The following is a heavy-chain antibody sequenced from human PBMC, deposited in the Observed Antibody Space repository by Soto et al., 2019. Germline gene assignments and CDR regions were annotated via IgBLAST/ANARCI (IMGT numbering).Heavy chain of an antibody. J-gene: IGHJ6*02. Sequence: LTCTVSGGSISSGDYYWSWIRQPPGKGLEWIGYIYYSGSTYYNPSLKSRVTISVDTSNNQFSLKLSSVTAADTAVYYCAGEGIVATIPCYFYYCMDVWGQGTTVTVSS. V-gene: IGHV4-30-4*01. CDR3: AGEGIVATIPCYFYYCMDV. CDR1: GGSISSGDYY. CDR2: IYYSGST. D-gene: IGHD5-12*01.